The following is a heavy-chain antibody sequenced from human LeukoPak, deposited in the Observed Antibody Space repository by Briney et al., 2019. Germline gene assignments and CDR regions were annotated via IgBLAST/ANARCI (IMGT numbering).Heavy chain of an antibody. CDR3: AITDASVTTDY. CDR1: GYTVTSYD. J-gene: IGHJ4*02. CDR2: SNPSGGST. Sequence: GASVKVSWKASGYTVTSYDMHWVRQAPGQGLEWMGLSNPSGGSTSYAQKFQGRVTMTRDTSPSTVYMELSTLRSEATAVYYCAITDASVTTDYWGQGTLVTVSS. V-gene: IGHV1-46*01. D-gene: IGHD4-17*01.